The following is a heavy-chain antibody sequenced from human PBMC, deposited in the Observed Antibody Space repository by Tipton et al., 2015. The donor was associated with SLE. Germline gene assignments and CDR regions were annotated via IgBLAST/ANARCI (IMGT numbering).Heavy chain of an antibody. CDR1: GSSIRSKY. J-gene: IGHJ4*02. V-gene: IGHV4-59*01. Sequence: TLSLTFNVSGSSIRSKYWSWLRQAPGMGLEWIGYIYYSGGTNYNPSLKSRVTMSVDTSKNQFSLKLTSLTAADTALYYCARNKAVAGTVIEYWGPGTLVTVSS. D-gene: IGHD6-19*01. CDR2: IYYSGGT. CDR3: ARNKAVAGTVIEY.